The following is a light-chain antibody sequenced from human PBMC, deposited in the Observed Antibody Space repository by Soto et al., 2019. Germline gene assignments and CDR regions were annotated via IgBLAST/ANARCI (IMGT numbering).Light chain of an antibody. Sequence: EIVLTQSPGTLSLSAGERATLSCRASQSVSSYLAWYQQKPGQVPRLLIYDASNRATGIPARFSGSGSGTDFTLTISSLEPEDFAVYYCQQRSNWPPITFGQGTRLEIK. CDR1: QSVSSY. CDR2: DAS. CDR3: QQRSNWPPIT. J-gene: IGKJ5*01. V-gene: IGKV3-11*01.